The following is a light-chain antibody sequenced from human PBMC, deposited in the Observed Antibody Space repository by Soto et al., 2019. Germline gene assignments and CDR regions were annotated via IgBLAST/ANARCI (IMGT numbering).Light chain of an antibody. CDR2: GAS. CDR3: QQYDNLPIT. CDR1: QSVGSSH. V-gene: IGKV3-20*01. J-gene: IGKJ5*01. Sequence: EIVLTQSPGTLSLSPGERATLSCRASQSVGSSHLAWYQQKPGQAPRLLIYGASSRATGIPDRFSGSGSGTDFTLTISRLEPEDIATYYCQQYDNLPITFGQGTRLENK.